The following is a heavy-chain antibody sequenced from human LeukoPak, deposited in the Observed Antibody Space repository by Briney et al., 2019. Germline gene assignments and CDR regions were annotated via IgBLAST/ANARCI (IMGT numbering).Heavy chain of an antibody. V-gene: IGHV5-51*01. CDR3: ARPSGGYVDY. Sequence: GGSLEISCKGSGYSFSTYWIGWVGQLPGGGLEWMGIICAGDSDPRYSPSLQAEVTISADKSISTAYLQWSSLRSSDTAMYYCARPSGGYVDYWGQGTLVTVSS. D-gene: IGHD2-8*02. J-gene: IGHJ4*02. CDR2: ICAGDSDP. CDR1: GYSFSTYW.